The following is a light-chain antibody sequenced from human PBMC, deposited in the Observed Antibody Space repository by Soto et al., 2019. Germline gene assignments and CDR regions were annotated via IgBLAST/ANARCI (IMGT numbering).Light chain of an antibody. Sequence: QSALTQPRSVSGSPGQSVTISCTGTSSDFGIYNYVSWYQQHPGKAPKLMIYDVSKRPSGVPDRFSGSKSGNTASLTISGLQAEDEADYSCSSYTSSSLYVFGTGTKLTVL. CDR1: SSDFGIYNY. CDR3: SSYTSSSLYV. CDR2: DVS. J-gene: IGLJ1*01. V-gene: IGLV2-11*01.